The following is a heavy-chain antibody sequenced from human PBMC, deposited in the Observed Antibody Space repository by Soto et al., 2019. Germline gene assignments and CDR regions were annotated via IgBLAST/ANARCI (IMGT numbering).Heavy chain of an antibody. J-gene: IGHJ6*02. D-gene: IGHD6-13*01. Sequence: ASVKVSCKTSGYTFTSYYMHWVRQAPGQGLEWMGIINPSGGSTSYAQKFQGRVTMTRDTSTSTVYMELSSLRSEDTAVYYCARDQGSSWYVEYYYGMGVWGQGTTVTVSS. CDR2: INPSGGST. CDR3: ARDQGSSWYVEYYYGMGV. CDR1: GYTFTSYY. V-gene: IGHV1-46*01.